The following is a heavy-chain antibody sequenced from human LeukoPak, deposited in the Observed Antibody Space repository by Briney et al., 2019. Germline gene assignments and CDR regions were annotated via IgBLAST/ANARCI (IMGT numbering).Heavy chain of an antibody. V-gene: IGHV1-69*04. CDR2: IIPVLGIA. J-gene: IGHJ6*02. CDR3: ARSGPREGRLMVYAIRYYYYYGMDV. D-gene: IGHD2-8*01. CDR1: GGTFSSYA. Sequence: GASVKVSCKASGGTFSSYAISWVRQAPGQGLEWMGRIIPVLGIANYAQKFQGRVTITADKSTSTAYMELSSLRSEDTAVYYCARSGPREGRLMVYAIRYYYYYGMDVWGQGTTVTVSS.